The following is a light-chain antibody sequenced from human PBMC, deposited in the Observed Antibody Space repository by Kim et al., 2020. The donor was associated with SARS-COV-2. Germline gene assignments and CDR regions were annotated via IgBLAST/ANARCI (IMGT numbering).Light chain of an antibody. J-gene: IGLJ1*01. CDR2: EDV. CDR3: QAWDSSRYV. CDR1: DLWNKF. V-gene: IGLV3-1*01. Sequence: SVSPGQTATITCSGDDLWNKFVCWYRQKPGQSPVLVMYEDVKRPSGIPERFSGSNSGNTATLTISGTQAMDEADYYCQAWDSSRYVFGTGTKVTVL.